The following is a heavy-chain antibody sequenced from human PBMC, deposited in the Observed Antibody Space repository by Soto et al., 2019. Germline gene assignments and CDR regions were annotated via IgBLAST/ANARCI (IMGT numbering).Heavy chain of an antibody. CDR1: GYTVTSYG. D-gene: IGHD2-15*01. CDR3: AWSTHNYYYMDV. Sequence: ASVKVSCKASGYTVTSYGINWVRQAPGQGLEWMGWINADNGKTNYAQKLQGRVTMTEDTSTDTAYMDLSSLSSEDTAVYTAAWSTHNYYYMDVWGKGTTVTVSS. V-gene: IGHV1-18*01. J-gene: IGHJ6*03. CDR2: INADNGKT.